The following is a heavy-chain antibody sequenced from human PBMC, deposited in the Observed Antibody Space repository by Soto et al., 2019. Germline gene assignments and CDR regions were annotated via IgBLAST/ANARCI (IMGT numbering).Heavy chain of an antibody. D-gene: IGHD3-22*01. CDR1: GFTFSSYA. J-gene: IGHJ4*02. V-gene: IGHV3-23*01. Sequence: HPGGSLRLSCAASGFTFSSYAMSWVRQAPGKGLEWVSSISGSGGSTYYADSVKGRFTISGDNCKNTLYLQMNSLRAEDTAVYYCAKGYYYDSSGYLDYWGQGTLVTVSS. CDR3: AKGYYYDSSGYLDY. CDR2: ISGSGGST.